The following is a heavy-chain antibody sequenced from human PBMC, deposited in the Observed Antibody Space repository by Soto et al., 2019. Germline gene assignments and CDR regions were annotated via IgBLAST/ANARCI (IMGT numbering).Heavy chain of an antibody. D-gene: IGHD1-26*01. CDR3: ARVQWELPNNWFDP. V-gene: IGHV3-48*03. CDR2: ISSSGYTV. CDR1: RFTFSSYE. Sequence: LRLSCAASRFTFSSYEMNWVRQAPGKGLEWVSYISSSGYTVYYADSVRGRFTISRDNTRNSLYLQMNSLRAEGTAVYYCARVQWELPNNWFDPWGQGTLVTVSS. J-gene: IGHJ5*02.